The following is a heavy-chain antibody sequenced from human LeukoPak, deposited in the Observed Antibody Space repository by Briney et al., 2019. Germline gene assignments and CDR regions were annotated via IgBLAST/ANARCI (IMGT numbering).Heavy chain of an antibody. V-gene: IGHV4-34*01. D-gene: IGHD3-10*01. CDR2: IHQRGVT. J-gene: IGHJ4*02. CDR1: GGSFGDYH. CDR3: GRVRYYGSGSY. Sequence: SETLSLTCALSGGSFGDYHWSWIRQPPGKGLEWIGEIHQRGVTTYNPSLKSRVTLSIDASKRQFSVKLTSVTAADTAVYFCGRVRYYGSGSYWGQGTLVTVSS.